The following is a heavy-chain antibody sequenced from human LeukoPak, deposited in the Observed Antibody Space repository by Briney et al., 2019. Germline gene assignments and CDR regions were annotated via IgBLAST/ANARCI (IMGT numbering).Heavy chain of an antibody. CDR2: IYPGDSDT. Sequence: GESLQISSKVSGYGFTNYWIGWVRPMPGKGREWMGMIYPGDSDTRYSPSFQDQVTISADTSISTAYLQWSSLKASDTAMYYCVRQSIATTPFDPWGQGTLVTVSS. V-gene: IGHV5-51*01. D-gene: IGHD6-6*01. J-gene: IGHJ5*02. CDR3: VRQSIATTPFDP. CDR1: GYGFTNYW.